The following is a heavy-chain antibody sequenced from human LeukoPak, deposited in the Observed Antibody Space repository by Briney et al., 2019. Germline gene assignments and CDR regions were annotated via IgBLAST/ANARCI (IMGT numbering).Heavy chain of an antibody. CDR2: ISAYNGNT. D-gene: IGHD1-26*01. Sequence: ASVKVSCKASGYTFTSYGISWVRQAPGQGLEWMGWISAYNGNTNYAQKLQGRVTMTTDTSTSTAYMELRSLRSDDTAVYYCARELIVGATRGHWFDPWGQGTLVTVSS. CDR3: ARELIVGATRGHWFDP. CDR1: GYTFTSYG. J-gene: IGHJ5*02. V-gene: IGHV1-18*01.